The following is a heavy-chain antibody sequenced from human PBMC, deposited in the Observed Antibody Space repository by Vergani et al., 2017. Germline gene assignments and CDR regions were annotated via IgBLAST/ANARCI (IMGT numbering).Heavy chain of an antibody. J-gene: IGHJ4*02. CDR2: IIPILGIA. CDR1: GGTFSSYT. V-gene: IGHV1-69*08. D-gene: IGHD4-23*01. CDR3: ARDGAVVTLDY. Sequence: QVQLVQSGAEVKKPGSSVKVSCKASGGTFSSYTISWVRQAPGQGLEWMGRIIPILGIANYAQKFQGRVTITADKSTSAAYMELSSLRSEDTAVYYCARDGAVVTLDYWGQGTLVTVSS.